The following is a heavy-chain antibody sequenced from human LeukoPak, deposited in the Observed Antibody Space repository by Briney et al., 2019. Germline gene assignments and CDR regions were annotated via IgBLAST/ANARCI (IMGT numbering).Heavy chain of an antibody. CDR3: ARVAGLNAFDI. V-gene: IGHV3-11*04. CDR2: ISSSGSTI. Sequence: PGGSLRLSCAASGFTFDDYGMSWVRQVPGKGLEWVSYISSSGSTIYYADSVKGRFTISRDNAKDSLYLQMNSLRAEDTAVYYCARVAGLNAFDIWGQGTMVTVSS. J-gene: IGHJ3*02. CDR1: GFTFDDYG. D-gene: IGHD5/OR15-5a*01.